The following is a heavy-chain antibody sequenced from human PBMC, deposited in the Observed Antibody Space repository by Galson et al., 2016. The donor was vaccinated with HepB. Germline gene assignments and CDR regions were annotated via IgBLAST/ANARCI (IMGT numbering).Heavy chain of an antibody. Sequence: SLRLSCAASGFTFDHHTMHWVRHAPGKGLQWVSLISWNGGTTHYADSVKGRFTISRDNSKNSLYLQMNSLRSEDTAFYYCTKGKGYSSSWSENHFASWGQGTLVTVSS. D-gene: IGHD6-13*01. J-gene: IGHJ4*02. V-gene: IGHV3-43*01. CDR3: TKGKGYSSSWSENHFAS. CDR1: GFTFDHHT. CDR2: ISWNGGTT.